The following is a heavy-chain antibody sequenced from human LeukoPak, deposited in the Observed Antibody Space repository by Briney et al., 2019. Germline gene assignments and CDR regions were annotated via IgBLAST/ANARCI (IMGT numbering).Heavy chain of an antibody. J-gene: IGHJ4*02. Sequence: PSETLSLTCAVTGNSVSSAYYWGWIRQPPGKGLEWIGSIYHIGSTYYDPSLKSRVTISVDTSKNRFSLKLTSVTAADTAVYYCAGQHDSNGYYFYWGQGTLVTVSS. V-gene: IGHV4-38-2*01. CDR2: IYHIGST. CDR3: AGQHDSNGYYFY. CDR1: GNSVSSAYY. D-gene: IGHD3-22*01.